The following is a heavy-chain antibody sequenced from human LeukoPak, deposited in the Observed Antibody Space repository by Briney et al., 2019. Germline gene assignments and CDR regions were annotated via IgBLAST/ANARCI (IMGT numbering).Heavy chain of an antibody. V-gene: IGHV3-66*02. CDR1: AINVTTNY. D-gene: IGHD6-13*01. CDR3: VSSTGQQFIPYDY. J-gene: IGHJ4*01. CDR2: IYGDNAA. Sequence: GGSLRLSCAASAINVTTNYMTWIRQAPGKGLDWVSLIYGDNAAYYAESVRGRFIISRDSLKNTLFLQMNSLRAEDTAVYYCVSSTGQQFIPYDYWGHGAHVTVSS.